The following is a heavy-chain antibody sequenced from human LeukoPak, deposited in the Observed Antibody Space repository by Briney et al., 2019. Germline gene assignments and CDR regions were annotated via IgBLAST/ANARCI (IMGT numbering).Heavy chain of an antibody. CDR3: ARGLYYVILSGYYRNWFDP. Sequence: ASVKVSCKASGYTFTGYGISWVRQAPGQGLEWMGWINAYNGNTNYAHNLQGRVTMTTDTSTNTVYMELSSLRSGDTAVYYCARGLYYVILSGYYRNWFDPWGEGALVT. CDR1: GYTFTGYG. V-gene: IGHV1-18*01. J-gene: IGHJ5*02. D-gene: IGHD3-9*01. CDR2: INAYNGNT.